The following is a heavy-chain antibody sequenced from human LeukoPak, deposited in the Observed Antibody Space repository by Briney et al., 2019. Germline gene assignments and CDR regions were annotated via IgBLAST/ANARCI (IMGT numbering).Heavy chain of an antibody. CDR1: GYTFTSYG. J-gene: IGHJ4*02. D-gene: IGHD2-2*01. CDR3: AREDIVVVPAATHLYYFDY. Sequence: ASVTVSCTASGYTFTSYGISWVRQAPGQGLEWMGWISAYNGNTNYAQKLQGRVTMTTDTSTSTAYMELRSLRSDDTAVYYCAREDIVVVPAATHLYYFDYWGQGTLVTVSS. V-gene: IGHV1-18*01. CDR2: ISAYNGNT.